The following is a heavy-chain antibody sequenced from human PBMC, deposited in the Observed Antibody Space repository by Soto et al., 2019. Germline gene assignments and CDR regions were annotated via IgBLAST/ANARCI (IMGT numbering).Heavy chain of an antibody. CDR2: INTYNGNT. CDR3: ARGVGSGTYYNQYNWFDP. Sequence: QVQLVQSGAEVKKPGASVKVSCKASGYTFTNYGISWVRQAPGQGLEWMGWINTYNGNTNHAQKLHGRVTMTTDTSTSTAYMELRSLRSDDTAVYYCARGVGSGTYYNQYNWFDPWGQGTLVTVSS. D-gene: IGHD3-10*01. CDR1: GYTFTNYG. J-gene: IGHJ5*02. V-gene: IGHV1-18*01.